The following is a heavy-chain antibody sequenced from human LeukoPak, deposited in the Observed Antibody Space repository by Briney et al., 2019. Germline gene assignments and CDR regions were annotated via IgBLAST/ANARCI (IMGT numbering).Heavy chain of an antibody. V-gene: IGHV3-11*04. J-gene: IGHJ6*02. CDR1: GFTFSDYY. D-gene: IGHD5-18*01. Sequence: QPGGSLRLSCTASGFTFSDYYMTWIRQAPGKGLEWVSYISSSGHAIYYADSVKGRFTISRDNAKNSLYLQMNSLRAEDTAVYYCARDPRGYSDGRPILYYYYGLDVWGQGTTVTVSS. CDR3: ARDPRGYSDGRPILYYYYGLDV. CDR2: ISSSGHAI.